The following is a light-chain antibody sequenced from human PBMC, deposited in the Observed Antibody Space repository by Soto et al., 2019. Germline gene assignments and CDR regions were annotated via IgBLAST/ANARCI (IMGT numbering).Light chain of an antibody. CDR3: QQYNSYPGT. CDR1: QSISSW. Sequence: DIQMTQSPSTLSASVGDRVTITCRASQSISSWLAWYQQKPGKAPKLLIYKASSLESGVPSRFSGSGSGTECTLTISSLQPDEFATYYCQQYNSYPGTFGQGTKVEIK. J-gene: IGKJ1*01. CDR2: KAS. V-gene: IGKV1-5*03.